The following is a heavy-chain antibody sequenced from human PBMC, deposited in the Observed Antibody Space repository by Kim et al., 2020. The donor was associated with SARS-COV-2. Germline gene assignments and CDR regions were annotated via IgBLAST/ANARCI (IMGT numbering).Heavy chain of an antibody. J-gene: IGHJ4*02. Sequence: NPSLRRRATISLDTSKRQISLKLRSVTAADTAMYYCARHLSGSGTFYNLDSWGQGTLVTVSS. V-gene: IGHV4-59*08. D-gene: IGHD3-10*01. CDR3: ARHLSGSGTFYNLDS.